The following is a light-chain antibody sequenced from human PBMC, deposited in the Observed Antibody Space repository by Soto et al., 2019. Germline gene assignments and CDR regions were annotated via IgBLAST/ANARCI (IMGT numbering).Light chain of an antibody. CDR1: SSDVGSYNY. Sequence: QSVLTQPASVSGSPGQSITISCTGTSSDVGSYNYVSWYQHHPGKAPKLMIYDVSNRPSGVSNRFSGSKSGNTASLTISGLQPEDEADYYCSSYTTSNTRQIVFGTGTKVTVL. CDR3: SSYTTSNTRQIV. V-gene: IGLV2-14*03. CDR2: DVS. J-gene: IGLJ1*01.